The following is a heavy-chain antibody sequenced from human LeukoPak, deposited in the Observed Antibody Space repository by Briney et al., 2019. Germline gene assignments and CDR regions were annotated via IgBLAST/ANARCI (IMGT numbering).Heavy chain of an antibody. D-gene: IGHD6-13*01. CDR3: AREVDIAAAGTSGRVPLDY. CDR2: IYYSGST. CDR1: GGSIRSSSYY. J-gene: IGHJ4*02. Sequence: PSETLSLTCIVSGGSIRSSSYYWGWVRQPPGKGLEWIGNIYYSGSTYYNPSLKSRVTISVDRSKNQFSLKLSSVTAADTAVYYCAREVDIAAAGTSGRVPLDYWGQGTLVTVSS. V-gene: IGHV4-39*07.